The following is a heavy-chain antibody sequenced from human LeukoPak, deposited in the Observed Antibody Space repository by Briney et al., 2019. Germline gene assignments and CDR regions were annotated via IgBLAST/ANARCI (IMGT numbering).Heavy chain of an antibody. CDR3: ARGDNWNSYYYYYMDV. CDR2: ISSGSDTI. V-gene: IGHV3-48*04. J-gene: IGHJ6*03. Sequence: GGSLSLSCAASGFTFSSYSMNGVRQAPGKGLEGVSYISSGSDTIYYADSVKGRFTISRDNAKNSLYLQMNSLRAEDTAVYYCARGDNWNSYYYYYMDVWGKGTTVTVSS. D-gene: IGHD1-7*01. CDR1: GFTFSSYS.